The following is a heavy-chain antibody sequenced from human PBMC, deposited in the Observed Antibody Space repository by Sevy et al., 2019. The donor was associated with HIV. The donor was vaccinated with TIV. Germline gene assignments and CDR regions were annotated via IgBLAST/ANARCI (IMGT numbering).Heavy chain of an antibody. V-gene: IGHV3-30*18. J-gene: IGHJ4*02. CDR1: GFTFSSYG. CDR3: AKGPSPMITFGGVADY. CDR2: ISYDGSNK. D-gene: IGHD3-16*01. Sequence: GGSLRLTCAASGFTFSSYGMQWVRQAPGKGLEWVAVISYDGSNKYYADSVKGRFTISRDNSKNTLYLKMNSLRAEDTAVYYCAKGPSPMITFGGVADYWGQGTLVTVSS.